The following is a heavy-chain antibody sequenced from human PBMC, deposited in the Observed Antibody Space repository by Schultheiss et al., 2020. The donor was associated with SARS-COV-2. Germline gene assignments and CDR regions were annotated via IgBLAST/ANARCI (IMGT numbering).Heavy chain of an antibody. V-gene: IGHV3-15*01. CDR2: IKSKTDGGTT. CDR3: TGYEGYCSSTSCY. Sequence: ETLSLTCTVSGGSISSYYWSWIRQPPGKGLEWIGRIKSKTDGGTTDYAAPVKGRFTISRDDSKSIAYLQMNSLKTEDTAVYYCTGYEGYCSSTSCYWGQGTLVTVSS. J-gene: IGHJ4*02. CDR1: GGSISSYY. D-gene: IGHD2-2*01.